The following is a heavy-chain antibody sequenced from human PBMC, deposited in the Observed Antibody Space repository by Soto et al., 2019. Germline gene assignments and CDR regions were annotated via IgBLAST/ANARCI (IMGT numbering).Heavy chain of an antibody. CDR3: ARDADGAWMYPIATYYYYYYMDV. J-gene: IGHJ6*03. CDR1: GYTFTSYG. CDR2: ISAYNGNT. Sequence: QVQLVQSGAEVKKPGASVKVSCKASGYTFTSYGISWVRQAPGQGLEWMGWISAYNGNTNYAQKLQGRVTMTTDTPTSTAYMELRSLRSDDTAVYYCARDADGAWMYPIATYYYYYYMDVWGKGTTVTVSS. D-gene: IGHD6-13*01. V-gene: IGHV1-18*01.